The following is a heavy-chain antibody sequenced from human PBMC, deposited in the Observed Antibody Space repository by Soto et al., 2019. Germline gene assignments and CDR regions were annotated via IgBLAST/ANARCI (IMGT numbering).Heavy chain of an antibody. CDR2: INHSGST. Sequence: QVQLQQWGAGLLKPSETLSLTCAVYGGSFSGYYWSWIRQPPGKGLEWIGEINHSGSTNYNPSLKSRVTISVDTSKNQFSLKLSSVTAADTAVYYCARLVVGGDYAPIDYWGQGTLVTVSS. J-gene: IGHJ4*02. D-gene: IGHD2-21*02. V-gene: IGHV4-34*01. CDR3: ARLVVGGDYAPIDY. CDR1: GGSFSGYY.